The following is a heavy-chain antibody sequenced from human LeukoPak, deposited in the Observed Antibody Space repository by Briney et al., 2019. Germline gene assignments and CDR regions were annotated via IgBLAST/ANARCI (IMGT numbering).Heavy chain of an antibody. CDR1: GGSFSSSTYY. CDR2: IHFSGTT. J-gene: IGHJ4*02. D-gene: IGHD3-10*01. V-gene: IGHV4-39*01. CDR3: ASLGGYYGAPDY. Sequence: SETLSLTCTVSGGSFSSSTYYWGWIRQPPGKGLDWIGTIHFSGTTYYNPSLQSRVTISVDTSKTQFSLRLSSVTAADTALYYCASLGGYYGAPDYWGLGTLVTVSS.